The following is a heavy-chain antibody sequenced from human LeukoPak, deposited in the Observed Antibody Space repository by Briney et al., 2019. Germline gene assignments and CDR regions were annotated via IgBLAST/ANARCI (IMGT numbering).Heavy chain of an antibody. CDR1: GYTFTSYD. Sequence: GASVKVSCKASGYTFTSYDINWVRQATGQGLEWMGWMNPNSGNTGYAQKFQGRVTMTRNTSISTAYMELSSLRSENTAVYYCERYSSTGEIVVVQIDIHAFDIWGQGTMVTVSS. D-gene: IGHD3-22*01. CDR2: MNPNSGNT. J-gene: IGHJ3*02. CDR3: ERYSSTGEIVVVQIDIHAFDI. V-gene: IGHV1-8*01.